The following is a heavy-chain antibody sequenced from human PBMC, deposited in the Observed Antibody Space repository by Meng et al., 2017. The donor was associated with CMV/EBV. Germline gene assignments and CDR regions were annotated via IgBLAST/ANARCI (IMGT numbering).Heavy chain of an antibody. CDR2: IYYSGST. CDR3: AREAIDCSSTSCELDY. Sequence: SETLSLTCTVSGGSISSSGYYWGWIRQPPGKGLEWIGSIYYSGSTYYNPSLKSRVTISVDTSKNQFSLKLSSVTAADTAVYYCAREAIDCSSTSCELDYWGQGTLVTVSS. V-gene: IGHV4-39*01. D-gene: IGHD2-2*01. J-gene: IGHJ4*02. CDR1: GGSISSSGYY.